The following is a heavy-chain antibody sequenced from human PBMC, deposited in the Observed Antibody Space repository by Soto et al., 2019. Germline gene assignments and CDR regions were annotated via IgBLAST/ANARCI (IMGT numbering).Heavy chain of an antibody. CDR2: IYPGDSDV. Sequence: EVQLVQSGAEVKKPGESLKISCQGSGYTFTTYWVGWVRQRPGKGLDWMGNIYPGDSDVKYSPSFQGQVTISVDKSISTAYLQWNSLKASDTAVYYCARQNYAWYGGYDSAFDTWGQGTLVTVSS. CDR1: GYTFTTYW. D-gene: IGHD5-12*01. CDR3: ARQNYAWYGGYDSAFDT. V-gene: IGHV5-51*01. J-gene: IGHJ4*02.